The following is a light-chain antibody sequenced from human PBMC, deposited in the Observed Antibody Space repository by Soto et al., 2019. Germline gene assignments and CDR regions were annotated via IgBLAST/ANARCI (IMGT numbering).Light chain of an antibody. CDR3: HQYGNSYT. Sequence: EILLTQSPATLSVSPGERATISWRASQSVTSNFAWYQQKPGQAPRLLMYGASSRATGIPDRFSGSGSGTDFTLTISRLEPEDLAVYYCHQYGNSYTFGQGTKVDIK. CDR2: GAS. CDR1: QSVTSN. J-gene: IGKJ2*01. V-gene: IGKV3-20*01.